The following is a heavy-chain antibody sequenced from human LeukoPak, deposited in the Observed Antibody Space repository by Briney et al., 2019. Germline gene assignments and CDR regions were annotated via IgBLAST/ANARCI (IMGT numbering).Heavy chain of an antibody. V-gene: IGHV4-34*01. CDR2: INHSGST. D-gene: IGHD3-10*01. CDR1: GGSFSGYY. Sequence: SETLSLTCAVYGGSFSGYYWSWLRQPPGKGLEWIGEINHSGSTNYNPSLKSRVTISVDTSKNQFSLKLSSVTAADTAVYYCARLGVTMVRGVSYNWFDPWGQGTLVTVSS. CDR3: ARLGVTMVRGVSYNWFDP. J-gene: IGHJ5*02.